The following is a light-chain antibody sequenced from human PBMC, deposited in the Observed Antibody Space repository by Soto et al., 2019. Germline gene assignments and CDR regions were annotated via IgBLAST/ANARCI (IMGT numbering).Light chain of an antibody. CDR2: GAS. V-gene: IGKV3-20*01. J-gene: IGKJ2*01. CDR3: QHYSSFLYT. CDR1: QSVSSSY. Sequence: EIVLTQSPGTLSLSPGERATLSCRASQSVSSSYLARYQQKPGQAPRLLIYGASSRATGIPDRFSGSGSGTDFTLTISRLEPEDFPVYYCQHYSSFLYTFGQGTTLALK.